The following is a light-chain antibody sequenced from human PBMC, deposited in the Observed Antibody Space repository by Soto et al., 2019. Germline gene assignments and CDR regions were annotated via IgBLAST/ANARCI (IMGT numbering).Light chain of an antibody. CDR1: QSVRSSY. V-gene: IGKV3-20*01. J-gene: IGKJ1*01. CDR3: QQYVSSPQT. CDR2: GAS. Sequence: PGERATLSCRASQSVRSSYLAWYQQKPGQAPRLLIYGASSRATGIPDRFSGSGSGTDFTLTISRLEPEDFAVYYCQQYVSSPQTFGQGTKVEIK.